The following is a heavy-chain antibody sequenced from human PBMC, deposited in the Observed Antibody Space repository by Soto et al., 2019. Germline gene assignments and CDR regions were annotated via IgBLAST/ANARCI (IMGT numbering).Heavy chain of an antibody. CDR1: GGSISSGGYY. CDR2: IYYSGST. D-gene: IGHD3-22*01. V-gene: IGHV4-31*03. CDR3: ARSSMNYYDSSGYRSYNWFDP. J-gene: IGHJ5*02. Sequence: PSETLSLTCTVSGGSISSGGYYWSWIRQHPGKGLEWIGYIYYSGSTYYNPSLKSRVTISVDTSKNQFSLKLSSVTAADTAVYYCARSSMNYYDSSGYRSYNWFDPWGQGTLVTVSS.